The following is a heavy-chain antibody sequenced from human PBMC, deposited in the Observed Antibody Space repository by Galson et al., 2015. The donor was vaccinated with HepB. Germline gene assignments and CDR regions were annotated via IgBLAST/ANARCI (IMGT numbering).Heavy chain of an antibody. D-gene: IGHD6-13*01. J-gene: IGHJ3*02. CDR1: GFTFSSYW. Sequence: SLRLSCAASGFTFSSYWMSWVRQAPGKGLEWVANIKQDGSEKYYVDSVKGRFTISRDNAKNSLYLQMNSLRAEDTAVYYCARAGYSSSWARPFRAPDNDAFDIWGQGTMVTVSS. CDR2: IKQDGSEK. V-gene: IGHV3-7*05. CDR3: ARAGYSSSWARPFRAPDNDAFDI.